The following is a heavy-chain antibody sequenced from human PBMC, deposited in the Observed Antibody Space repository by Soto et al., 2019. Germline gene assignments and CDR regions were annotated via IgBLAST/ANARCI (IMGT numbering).Heavy chain of an antibody. J-gene: IGHJ3*01. V-gene: IGHV4-38-2*01. CDR3: ARARWYDAFDV. Sequence: SETLSLTCAVSGFFISSGNYWGWIRKPPGKGLEWIGSIFHGGNTYYNPSLKSRVTISVDMSKNQFSLKLNSVTAADTAVYYCARARWYDAFDVWAQGTVVTVSS. D-gene: IGHD2-15*01. CDR2: IFHGGNT. CDR1: GFFISSGNY.